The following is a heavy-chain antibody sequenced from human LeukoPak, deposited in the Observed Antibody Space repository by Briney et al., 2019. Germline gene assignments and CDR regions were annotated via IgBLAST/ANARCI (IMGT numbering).Heavy chain of an antibody. V-gene: IGHV4-30-4*01. Sequence: SETLSLTCTVSGGSISSGGYYWSWIRQPPGKGLEWIGYIYYSGSTYYNPSLKSRVTISVDTSKNQFSLKLSSVTAADTAVYYCARGKGLEQQLVLNWFDPWGQGTLVTVSS. J-gene: IGHJ5*02. CDR2: IYYSGST. D-gene: IGHD6-13*01. CDR3: ARGKGLEQQLVLNWFDP. CDR1: GGSISSGGYY.